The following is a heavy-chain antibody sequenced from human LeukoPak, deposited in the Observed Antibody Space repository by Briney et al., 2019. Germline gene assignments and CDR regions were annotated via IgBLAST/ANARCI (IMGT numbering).Heavy chain of an antibody. CDR1: GFTFSSYA. CDR2: ISGSGGST. CDR3: AKSDMYSSSWYGSNWFDP. Sequence: AGGSLRLSCAASGFTFSSYAMSWVRQAPGKGLEWVSAISGSGGSTYYADSVKGRFTISRDNSKNTPYLQMNSLRAEDTAVYYYAKSDMYSSSWYGSNWFDPWGQGTLVTVSS. V-gene: IGHV3-23*01. D-gene: IGHD6-13*01. J-gene: IGHJ5*02.